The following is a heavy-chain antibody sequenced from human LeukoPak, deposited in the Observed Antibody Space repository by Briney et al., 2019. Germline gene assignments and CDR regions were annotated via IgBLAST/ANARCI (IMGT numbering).Heavy chain of an antibody. D-gene: IGHD6-13*01. V-gene: IGHV3-21*01. CDR3: ARDKRQQLVHNFDY. Sequence: GGSLRLSCAASGFTFSSYSMNWVRQTPGKGLEWVSSISSSSNYIYYADSVKGRFTISRDNAKNSLYLQMNSLRAEDTAVYYCARDKRQQLVHNFDYWGQGTLVTVSS. J-gene: IGHJ4*02. CDR2: ISSSSNYI. CDR1: GFTFSSYS.